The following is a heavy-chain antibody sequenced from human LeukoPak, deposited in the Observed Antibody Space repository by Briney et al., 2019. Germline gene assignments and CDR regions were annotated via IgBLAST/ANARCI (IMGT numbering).Heavy chain of an antibody. V-gene: IGHV3-21*01. CDR3: ASIYDFWSGYSVDY. CDR1: GFTFSSYS. CDR2: ISSSSSYI. J-gene: IGHJ4*02. D-gene: IGHD3-3*01. Sequence: GGSLRLFCAASGFTFSSYSMNWVRQAPGKGLEWVSSISSSSSYIYYADSVKGRFTISRDNAKNSLYLQMNSLRAEDTAVYYCASIYDFWSGYSVDYWGQGTLVTVSS.